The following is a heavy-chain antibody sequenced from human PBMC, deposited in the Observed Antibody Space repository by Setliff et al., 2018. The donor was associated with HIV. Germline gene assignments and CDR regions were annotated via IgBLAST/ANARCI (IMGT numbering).Heavy chain of an antibody. D-gene: IGHD1-26*01. CDR2: IIPVFATA. J-gene: IGHJ4*02. CDR3: ARGTGSYSYFDS. Sequence: GASVKVSCKVSDVTPSNYALNWVRQAPGQGLEWMGAIIPVFATANYAQKFQGRVTITADESTLTAYMELSSLTSEDTAVYFCARGTGSYSYFDSWGRGTLVTVSS. V-gene: IGHV1-69*13. CDR1: DVTPSNYA.